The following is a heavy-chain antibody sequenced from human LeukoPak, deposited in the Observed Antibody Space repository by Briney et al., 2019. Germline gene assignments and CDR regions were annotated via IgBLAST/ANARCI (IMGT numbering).Heavy chain of an antibody. Sequence: SETLSLTCTVSGGSISNSSYYWGWIRQPPGKGLEWIGSIYYSESTHYNPSLKSRVTISVDTSKNQFSLKLSSVTAADTAVYYCARQRIVGARDAFDIWGQGTMVTVSS. CDR3: ARQRIVGARDAFDI. J-gene: IGHJ3*02. CDR2: IYYSEST. V-gene: IGHV4-39*01. CDR1: GGSISNSSYY. D-gene: IGHD1-26*01.